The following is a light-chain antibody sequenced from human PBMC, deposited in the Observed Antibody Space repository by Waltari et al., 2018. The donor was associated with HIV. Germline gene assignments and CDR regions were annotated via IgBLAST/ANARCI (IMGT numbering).Light chain of an antibody. J-gene: IGLJ2*01. V-gene: IGLV2-14*03. CDR1: PTYIGGYNY. CDR3: CSYTKLTTHYVL. CDR2: GFS. Sequence: QSALTQPASVSGSPGQSIPISCNGTPTYIGGYNYASWYQRHPDKAPKLIIFGFSNRPSGISSRFSGSKSGNTASLTISGLQAEDEADYYCCSYTKLTTHYVLFGGGTKLTVL.